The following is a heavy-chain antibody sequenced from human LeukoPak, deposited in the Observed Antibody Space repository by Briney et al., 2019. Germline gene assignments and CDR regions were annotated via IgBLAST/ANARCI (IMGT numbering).Heavy chain of an antibody. CDR3: ARVARTGTTALYYFDY. Sequence: PSETLSLTCTVSGGSISSSSYYWGWIRQPPGKGLEWIGSIYYSGSTYYNPSLKSRVTISVDTSKNQFSLKLSSVTAADTAVYYCARVARTGTTALYYFDYWGQGTLVTVSS. CDR2: IYYSGST. V-gene: IGHV4-39*07. J-gene: IGHJ4*02. CDR1: GGSISSSSYY. D-gene: IGHD1-1*01.